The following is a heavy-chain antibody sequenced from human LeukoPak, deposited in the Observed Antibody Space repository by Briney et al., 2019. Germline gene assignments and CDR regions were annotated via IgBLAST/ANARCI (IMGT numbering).Heavy chain of an antibody. CDR2: IYYSGST. D-gene: IGHD3-3*01. J-gene: IGHJ5*02. CDR1: GGSFSGYY. CDR3: ARTDFWSGYYGNWFDP. Sequence: SETLSLTCAVYGGSFSGYYWSWIRQPPGKGLEWIGYIYYSGSTYYNPSLKSRVTISVDTSKNQFSLKLSSVTAADTAVYYCARTDFWSGYYGNWFDPWGQGTLVTVSS. V-gene: IGHV4-34*09.